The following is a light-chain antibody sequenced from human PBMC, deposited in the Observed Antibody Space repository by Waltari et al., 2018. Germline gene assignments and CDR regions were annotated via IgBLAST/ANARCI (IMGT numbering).Light chain of an antibody. V-gene: IGKV3-20*01. Sequence: IVLTQSPRTLSLSPGESATLSCRASQNVGRSLVWYQQKPGQAPRLLIYDTSTRATGIPDRFSGSGSGTDFSLTISRLEPEDFAVYYCQHNVRLPVTFGQGTKVEI. CDR1: QNVGRS. CDR2: DTS. J-gene: IGKJ1*01. CDR3: QHNVRLPVT.